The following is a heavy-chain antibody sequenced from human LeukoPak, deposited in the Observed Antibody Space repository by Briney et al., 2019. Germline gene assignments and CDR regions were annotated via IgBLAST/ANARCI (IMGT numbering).Heavy chain of an antibody. J-gene: IGHJ4*02. Sequence: GGSLRLSCEASGFTFSSYAMSWVRQAPGKGLESVSVISGSGGSTYYADSVKGRFTISRDNSKNTLYLQMNSLRAEDTAVYFCARPPGSGWPYCLDYWGQGTLVTVSS. V-gene: IGHV3-23*01. CDR2: ISGSGGST. D-gene: IGHD6-19*01. CDR3: ARPPGSGWPYCLDY. CDR1: GFTFSSYA.